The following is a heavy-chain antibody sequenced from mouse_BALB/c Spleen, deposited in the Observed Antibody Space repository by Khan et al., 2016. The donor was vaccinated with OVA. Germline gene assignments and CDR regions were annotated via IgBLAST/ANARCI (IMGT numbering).Heavy chain of an antibody. D-gene: IGHD1-1*01. CDR2: IGPGSSNA. CDR3: ARDNYYGRDCYAMDY. J-gene: IGHJ4*01. V-gene: IGHV1S41*01. Sequence: DLVKPGASVKLSCKVSGYTFTSYGINWIKQRPGQGLEWIGGIGPGSSNAYYTDMFKGQATLTVDTSSNIAFIQHSSLSSEASVVFLCARDNYYGRDCYAMDYWGQGASVTVSA. CDR1: GYTFTSYG.